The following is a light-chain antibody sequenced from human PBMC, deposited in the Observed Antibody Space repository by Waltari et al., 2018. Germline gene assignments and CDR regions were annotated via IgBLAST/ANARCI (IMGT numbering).Light chain of an antibody. CDR2: EVS. V-gene: IGLV2-14*01. Sequence: QPALPQPASVSGSPGQSLTISCTGTSSDVGGYNYASWYQQHPGKAPKLMIYEVSNRPSGVSNRFSGSKSGNTASLTISGLQAEDEADYYCSSYTSSSTLVFGGGTKLTVL. CDR3: SSYTSSSTLV. CDR1: SSDVGGYNY. J-gene: IGLJ2*01.